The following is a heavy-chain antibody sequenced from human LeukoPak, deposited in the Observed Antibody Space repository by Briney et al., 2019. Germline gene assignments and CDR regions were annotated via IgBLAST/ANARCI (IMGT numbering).Heavy chain of an antibody. J-gene: IGHJ4*02. CDR2: LQQQGSDK. Sequence: GGSLSLPCAASEYTQSYYLMSWVPQAPGKGLEWVANLQQQGSDKWHPVSVKGRYNITRDNDKNSLYLQMQCLRAEDTAVYYYAISGGTYRFDYWGQGTLVTVSS. V-gene: IGHV3-7*01. CDR1: EYTQSYYL. CDR3: AISGGTYRFDY. D-gene: IGHD1-26*01.